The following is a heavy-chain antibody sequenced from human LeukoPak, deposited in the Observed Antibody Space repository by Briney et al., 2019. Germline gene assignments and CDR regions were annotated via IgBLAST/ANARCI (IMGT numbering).Heavy chain of an antibody. J-gene: IGHJ5*02. CDR1: GFTFRRYW. D-gene: IGHD3-10*01. CDR3: ARDSGSGSYLYDWFDP. CDR2: IKEDGSEK. Sequence: GGSLRLSCAASGFTFRRYWMSWVRQAPGKGLEWVANIKEDGSEKHYVDSVKGRFTISRDNAKNSLYLQINSLRAEDTAVYYCARDSGSGSYLYDWFDPWGQGTLVTVSS. V-gene: IGHV3-7*04.